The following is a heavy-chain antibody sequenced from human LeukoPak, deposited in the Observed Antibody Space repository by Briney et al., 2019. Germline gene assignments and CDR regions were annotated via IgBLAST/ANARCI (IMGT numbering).Heavy chain of an antibody. CDR2: ISAYNGNT. CDR3: ARSCSGGSCYFKNFDY. CDR1: GYTFTSYG. Sequence: ASVKVSCKASGYTFTSYGISWVRQAPGQGLEWMGWISAYNGNTNYAQKLQGRVTMTRDMSTSTVYMELSSLRSEDTAVYYCARSCSGGSCYFKNFDYWGQGTLVTVSS. D-gene: IGHD2-15*01. J-gene: IGHJ4*02. V-gene: IGHV1-18*01.